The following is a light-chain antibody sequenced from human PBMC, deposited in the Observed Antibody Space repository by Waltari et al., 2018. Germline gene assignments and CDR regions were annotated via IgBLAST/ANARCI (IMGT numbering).Light chain of an antibody. CDR3: AVWDDSLNGWV. J-gene: IGLJ3*02. CDR2: SSN. CDR1: SSNIGSNT. V-gene: IGLV1-44*01. Sequence: QSVLTQPPSASGTPGQRVTISCSGSSSNIGSNTVNWYQQLPGTAPKLLIYSSNQRPSGVPYRFSGSKSGTSASLAISGLQSEDEADYYCAVWDDSLNGWVFGGGTKLTVL.